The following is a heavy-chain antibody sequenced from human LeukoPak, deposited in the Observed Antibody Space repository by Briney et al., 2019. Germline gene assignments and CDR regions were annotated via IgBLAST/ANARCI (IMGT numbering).Heavy chain of an antibody. D-gene: IGHD3-22*01. CDR1: GYTFTNYG. J-gene: IGHJ4*02. CDR2: ISAYNGNT. V-gene: IGHV1-18*01. Sequence: ASVKVSCKASGYTFTNYGVTWVRQAPGQGLEWMGWISAYNGNTNYAQKLQGRVTMTTDTSTSTAYMELRSLRSDDTAVYYCARDRPFYDSSGFAFDYWGQGTLVTVSS. CDR3: ARDRPFYDSSGFAFDY.